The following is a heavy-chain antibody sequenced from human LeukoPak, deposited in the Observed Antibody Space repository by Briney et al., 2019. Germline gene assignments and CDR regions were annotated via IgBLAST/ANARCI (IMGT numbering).Heavy chain of an antibody. CDR1: GGSTTSYN. D-gene: IGHD3-22*01. CDR3: ARGPPSYYNH. CDR2: IDYSGGT. V-gene: IGHV4-59*01. Sequence: SETLSLTCTVSGGSTTSYNWNWVRQPPGEGLEWIGNIDYSGGTNYNPSLKSRVTISVDTSKNQISLKLRSVTAADTAVYYCARGPPSYYNHWGQGTLVTVAS. J-gene: IGHJ5*02.